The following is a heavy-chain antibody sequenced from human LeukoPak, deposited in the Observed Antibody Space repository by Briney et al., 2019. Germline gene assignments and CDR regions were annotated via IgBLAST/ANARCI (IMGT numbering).Heavy chain of an antibody. J-gene: IGHJ5*02. V-gene: IGHV1-8*01. CDR1: GYTFTSND. CDR3: ARGPSCGSMSCPYWFGP. D-gene: IGHD2-2*01. CDR2: MNPNSGNT. Sequence: ASVKVSCKASGYTFTSNDINWVRQATGQGLEWMGWMNPNSGNTGYAQKFQGRLTMTRNTSISTAYMELSSLRSDDTAVYYCARGPSCGSMSCPYWFGPWGQGTLVTVSS.